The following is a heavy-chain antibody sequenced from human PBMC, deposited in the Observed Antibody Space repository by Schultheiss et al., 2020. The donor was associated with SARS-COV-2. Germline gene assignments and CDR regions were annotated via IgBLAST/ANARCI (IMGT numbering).Heavy chain of an antibody. Sequence: GGSLRLSCAASGFTLSSYAMSWVRQAPGKGLEWVAGISGSGGSTHHADSVKGRFTISRDNSNNTLYLQMNSLRDEDTAVYYCARDKRLRYYYYGMDVWGQGTPVTVSS. CDR2: ISGSGGST. CDR1: GFTLSSYA. J-gene: IGHJ6*02. CDR3: ARDKRLRYYYYGMDV. V-gene: IGHV3-23*01.